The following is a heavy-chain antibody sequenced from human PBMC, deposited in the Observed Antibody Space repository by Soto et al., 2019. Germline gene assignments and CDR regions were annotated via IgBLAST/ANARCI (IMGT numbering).Heavy chain of an antibody. V-gene: IGHV1-18*01. J-gene: IGHJ4*02. CDR2: ISAFYGNT. Sequence: WAHHATEQGLEWMGWISAFYGNTNYAQKLQGRVTMTTDTSTSTAYMELRSLRSDDTAVYYCARVFNKHDSSSYNAYWGQGTLVTGSS. D-gene: IGHD3-22*01. CDR3: ARVFNKHDSSSYNAY.